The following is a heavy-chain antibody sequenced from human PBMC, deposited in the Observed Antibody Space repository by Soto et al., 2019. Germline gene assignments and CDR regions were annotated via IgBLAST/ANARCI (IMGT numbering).Heavy chain of an antibody. D-gene: IGHD6-19*01. V-gene: IGHV1-69*13. Sequence: SVKVSCKASGGTFSSYAISWVRQAPGQGLEWMGGIIPIFGTANYAQKFQGRVTITADESTSTAYMELSSLRSEDTAVYYCARGRSGWTLFGYWGQGTLVTVSS. CDR1: GGTFSSYA. CDR2: IIPIFGTA. CDR3: ARGRSGWTLFGY. J-gene: IGHJ4*02.